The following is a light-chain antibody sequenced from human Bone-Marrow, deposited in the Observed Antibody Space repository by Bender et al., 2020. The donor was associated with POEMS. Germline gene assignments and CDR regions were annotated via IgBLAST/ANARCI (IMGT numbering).Light chain of an antibody. V-gene: IGLV2-14*03. CDR1: SSDVGGYNY. CDR2: DVS. Sequence: QSALTQPASVSGSPGQSITISCTGTSSDVGGYNYVSWYQHHPGKAPKLMIYDVSNRPSGVSNRFSGSRSGDTASLTITGTQAEDEGDYYCGSRDIGGNRLIFGGGTKLTVL. J-gene: IGLJ2*01. CDR3: GSRDIGGNRLI.